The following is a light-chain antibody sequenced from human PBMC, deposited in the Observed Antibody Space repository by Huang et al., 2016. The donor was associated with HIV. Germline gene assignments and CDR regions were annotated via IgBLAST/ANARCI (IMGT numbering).Light chain of an antibody. V-gene: IGKV1-39*01. CDR2: AAS. Sequence: DIQMTQSPSSLSASIGDRVTITCRASQSVSNSLNWYQQKPGEAPKVLIYAASTLQSVVPSRFSGTGSGTYVTLTITSLQPEDFATYYCQQTYSPPPWTFGQGTKVEMK. J-gene: IGKJ1*01. CDR3: QQTYSPPPWT. CDR1: QSVSNS.